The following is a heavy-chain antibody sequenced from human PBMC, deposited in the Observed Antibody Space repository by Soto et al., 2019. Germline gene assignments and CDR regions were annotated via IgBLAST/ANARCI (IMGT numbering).Heavy chain of an antibody. J-gene: IGHJ4*02. V-gene: IGHV3-23*01. CDR1: GFTFSRYA. CDR3: ANWAFCSSTSCPEAFDY. CDR2: ISGSGGST. Sequence: PGGSLRLSCAASGFTFSRYAMSWARQAPGKGLEWVSAISGSGGSTYYADSVKGRFTISRDNSKNTLYLQMNSLRAEDTAVYYCANWAFCSSTSCPEAFDYWGQGTLVTVSS. D-gene: IGHD2-2*01.